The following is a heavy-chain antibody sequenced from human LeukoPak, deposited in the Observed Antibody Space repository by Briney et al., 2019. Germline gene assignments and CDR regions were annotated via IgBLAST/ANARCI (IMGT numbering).Heavy chain of an antibody. CDR2: IYYSGRT. D-gene: IGHD3-10*01. CDR3: ASRRPGSGPIDY. CDR1: GGSISSSSYY. Sequence: SETLSLTCTVSGGSISSSSYYWGWIRQPPGKGLEWIGNIYYSGRTYYNPSLKSRVTISVDTSKNQFSLKLSSVTATDTAVYYCASRRPGSGPIDYWGQGTLVTVSS. V-gene: IGHV4-39*01. J-gene: IGHJ4*02.